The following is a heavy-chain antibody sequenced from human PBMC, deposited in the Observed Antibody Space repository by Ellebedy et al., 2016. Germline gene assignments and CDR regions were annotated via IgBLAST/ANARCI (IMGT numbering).Heavy chain of an antibody. CDR2: IKSKTDGGTT. Sequence: GESLKISCAASGFTFSNAWMNWVRQAPGKGLEWVGRIKSKTDGGTTDYAAPVKGRFTISRDDSKNTLYLQMNSLKTEDTAVYYCTTGGRTMAADAFDIWGQGTMVTVSS. V-gene: IGHV3-15*07. D-gene: IGHD3-16*01. J-gene: IGHJ3*02. CDR3: TTGGRTMAADAFDI. CDR1: GFTFSNAW.